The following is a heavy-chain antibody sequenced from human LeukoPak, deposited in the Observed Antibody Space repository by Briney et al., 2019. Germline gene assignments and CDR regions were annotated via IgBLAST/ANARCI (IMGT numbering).Heavy chain of an antibody. Sequence: GGSLRLSCAASGFTFSSYSMNWVRQAPGKGLEWVSSISSSSSYIYYADSVKGRFTISRDNAKNSLYLQMNSLRAEDTAVYYCARDRVSSHYGDYRFDYWGQGTLVTVSS. CDR2: ISSSSSYI. D-gene: IGHD4-17*01. CDR3: ARDRVSSHYGDYRFDY. V-gene: IGHV3-21*01. CDR1: GFTFSSYS. J-gene: IGHJ4*02.